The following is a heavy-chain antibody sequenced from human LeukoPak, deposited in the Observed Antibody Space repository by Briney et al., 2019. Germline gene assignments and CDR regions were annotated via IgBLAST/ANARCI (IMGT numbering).Heavy chain of an antibody. CDR1: GFTFSTSA. D-gene: IGHD5-18*01. CDR2: IGGGGAT. V-gene: IGHV3-23*01. Sequence: GGSLRLSCVASGFTFSTSAMSWVRQTPGKGLEWVSAIGGGGATYYAESVKGRFTISRDTSRNTLYLQMNSLRAEDTAVYYCTKGTIWLPFDYWGQGTLVTVSS. J-gene: IGHJ4*02. CDR3: TKGTIWLPFDY.